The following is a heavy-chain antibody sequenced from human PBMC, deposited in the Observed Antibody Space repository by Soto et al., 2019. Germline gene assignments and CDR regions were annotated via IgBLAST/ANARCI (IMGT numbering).Heavy chain of an antibody. J-gene: IGHJ4*02. V-gene: IGHV3-23*01. Sequence: EVQLLESGGGLVQPGGSLRLSCAASGFTFSTFVMRWVRQAPGQGLEWVSSIPGSGDATYYADSVKGRFTISRDNSKNTLYLQMDSLRAEDTAIYYCAKSMSFTWGGNDYWGQGTLVTVSS. D-gene: IGHD3-16*01. CDR3: AKSMSFTWGGNDY. CDR1: GFTFSTFV. CDR2: IPGSGDAT.